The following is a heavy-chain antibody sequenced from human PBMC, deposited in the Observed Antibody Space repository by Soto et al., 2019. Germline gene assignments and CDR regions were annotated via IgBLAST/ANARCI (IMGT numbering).Heavy chain of an antibody. Sequence: ASVKVSCKVSGYTLTELSMHWVRQAPGKGLGWMGGFDPEDGETIYAQKFQGRVTMTEDTSTDTAYMELSSLRSEDTAVYYCATADSSGYKNFDYWGQGTLVTVSS. J-gene: IGHJ4*02. D-gene: IGHD3-22*01. CDR3: ATADSSGYKNFDY. V-gene: IGHV1-24*01. CDR2: FDPEDGET. CDR1: GYTLTELS.